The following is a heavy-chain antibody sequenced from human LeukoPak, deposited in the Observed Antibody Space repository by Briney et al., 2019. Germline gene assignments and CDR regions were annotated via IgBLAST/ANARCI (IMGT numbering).Heavy chain of an antibody. Sequence: GGSLRLSCAASGFTFGTFAFSWVRQAPGKGLEWVSSITGDDSTYYADSVKGRFTISRDTSSNTLYLQMNSLRAENTALYYCAKGHYDFRDYWGQGTLVTVSP. CDR3: AKGHYDFRDY. CDR2: ITGDDST. V-gene: IGHV3-23*01. CDR1: GFTFGTFA. D-gene: IGHD3-3*01. J-gene: IGHJ4*02.